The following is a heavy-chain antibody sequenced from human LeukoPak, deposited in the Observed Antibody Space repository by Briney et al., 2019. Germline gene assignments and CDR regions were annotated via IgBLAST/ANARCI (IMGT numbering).Heavy chain of an antibody. V-gene: IGHV4-39*01. Sequence: SGTLSLTCTVSGGSISSSSYYWGWIRQPPGKGLEWIGSIYYSGNTYYNPSLKSRVTISVDTSKNQFSLKLSSVTAADTAVYYCARLFSSSWYRGAFDLWGQGTMVTVSS. D-gene: IGHD6-13*01. CDR2: IYYSGNT. CDR1: GGSISSSSYY. CDR3: ARLFSSSWYRGAFDL. J-gene: IGHJ3*01.